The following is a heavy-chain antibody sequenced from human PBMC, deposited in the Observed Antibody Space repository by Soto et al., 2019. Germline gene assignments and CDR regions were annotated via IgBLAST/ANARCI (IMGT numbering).Heavy chain of an antibody. Sequence: SETLSLTCSVSGGSITSTNYYWGWIRQPPGKGLEWIAAIYYSGSIYHNPSLKSRVTMSIDTSKNQFSLKLSSVTAADTAVYYCARDVGGNSVDYWGQGTLVTVSS. CDR1: GGSITSTNYY. CDR3: ARDVGGNSVDY. V-gene: IGHV4-39*07. D-gene: IGHD2-21*02. CDR2: IYYSGSI. J-gene: IGHJ4*02.